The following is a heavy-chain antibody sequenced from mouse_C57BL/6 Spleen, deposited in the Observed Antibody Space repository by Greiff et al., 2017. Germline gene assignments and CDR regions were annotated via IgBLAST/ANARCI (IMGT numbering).Heavy chain of an antibody. CDR2: IYPRSGNT. CDR1: GYTFTSYG. Sequence: QVQLQQSGAELARPGASVKLSCKASGYTFTSYGISWVKQRTGQGLEWIGEIYPRSGNTYYNEKFKGKATLTADKSSSTAYMELRSLTSEDSAVYFCARSPITTVHYYAMDYWGQGTSVTVSS. CDR3: ARSPITTVHYYAMDY. J-gene: IGHJ4*01. D-gene: IGHD1-1*01. V-gene: IGHV1-81*01.